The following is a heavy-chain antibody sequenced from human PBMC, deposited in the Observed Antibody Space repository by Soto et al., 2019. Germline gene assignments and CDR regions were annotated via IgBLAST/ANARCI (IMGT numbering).Heavy chain of an antibody. D-gene: IGHD2-15*01. V-gene: IGHV4-39*02. CDR1: GGSIRSDNSY. Sequence: PSETLSLTCTVSGGSIRSDNSYWGWIRQPPGKGLEWIGSIFYSGITYFNPSLESRATISVDTSKNLLSLTLSSVTAADTAVYFCARRLYCSGGSCFSQSWFDPWGQGTLVTVSS. J-gene: IGHJ5*02. CDR3: ARRLYCSGGSCFSQSWFDP. CDR2: IFYSGIT.